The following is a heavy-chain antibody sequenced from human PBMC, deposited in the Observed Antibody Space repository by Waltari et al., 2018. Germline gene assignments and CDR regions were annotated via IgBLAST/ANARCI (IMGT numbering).Heavy chain of an antibody. CDR1: GGSISSSYW. Sequence: QVQLQESGPGLVKPSEILSITCAVSGGSISSSYWWSWVRQPPGKGLEWIGEVYHSGPTNSTPSLKSRVTISVDKSKNQFSLKLSSVTAADTAVYFCVNHYETRGYGAFDIWGQGTMVTVSS. CDR3: VNHYETRGYGAFDI. J-gene: IGHJ3*02. D-gene: IGHD3-22*01. V-gene: IGHV4-4*02. CDR2: VYHSGPT.